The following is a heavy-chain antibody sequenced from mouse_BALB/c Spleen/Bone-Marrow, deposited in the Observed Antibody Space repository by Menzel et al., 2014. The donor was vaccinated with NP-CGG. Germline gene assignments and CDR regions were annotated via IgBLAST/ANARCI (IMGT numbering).Heavy chain of an antibody. Sequence: EVKLMESGGGLVKPGGSLKLSCAASGFAFSSYDMSWVRQTPEKRLEWVAYIGSGGGSTYYADTVKGRFTISRDNAKNTLYLQMSSLKSEDTAMYYCARQILRGFGYWGQGTPVTVSA. J-gene: IGHJ3*02. CDR3: ARQILRGFGY. CDR1: GFAFSSYD. D-gene: IGHD1-1*01. V-gene: IGHV5-12-1*01. CDR2: IGSGGGST.